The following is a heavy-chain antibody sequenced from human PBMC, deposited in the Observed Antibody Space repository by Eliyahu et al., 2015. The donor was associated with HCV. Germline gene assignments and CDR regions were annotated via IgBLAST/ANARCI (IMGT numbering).Heavy chain of an antibody. D-gene: IGHD2-15*01. CDR1: GFXFXXXT. CDR2: LDTASTYI. Sequence: EVHLVESGGGLVKPGGSLRLSCAXSGFXFXXXTMXWVRQAPGKGLEWVASLDTASTYIYHADSVKGRFSISRDNARSSLYLQMNSLRTEDTAVYYCARSLGYCSGGICYVYDYWGQGTLVTVSS. CDR3: ARSLGYCSGGICYVYDY. V-gene: IGHV3-21*01. J-gene: IGHJ4*02.